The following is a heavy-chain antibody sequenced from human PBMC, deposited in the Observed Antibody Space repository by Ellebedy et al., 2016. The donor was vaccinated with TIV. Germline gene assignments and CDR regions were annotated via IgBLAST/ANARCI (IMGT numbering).Heavy chain of an antibody. CDR2: IHYSGSA. V-gene: IGHV4-59*01. J-gene: IGHJ6*03. CDR1: GDSISPYY. Sequence: MPSETLSLTCTVSGDSISPYYWNWIRQPPGKGLEWIWYIHYSGSANYNPSLKSRVTISVDTSKNQFSLNLSSVTAADTAMYYCARQHDPKYNNYMDVWGKGTTVTVSS. CDR3: ARQHDPKYNNYMDV.